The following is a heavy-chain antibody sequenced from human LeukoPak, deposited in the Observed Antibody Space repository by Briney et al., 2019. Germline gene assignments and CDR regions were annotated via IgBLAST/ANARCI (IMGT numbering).Heavy chain of an antibody. V-gene: IGHV3-23*01. CDR3: AKDRETYDYVWGSYRPLGAFDI. CDR1: GFTFSSYG. CDR2: ISGSGGST. J-gene: IGHJ3*02. Sequence: PGGSLRLSCAASGFTFSSYGMSWVRQAPGKGLEWVSAISGSGGSTYYADSVKGRFTISRDNSKNTLYLQMNSLRAEDTAVYYCAKDRETYDYVWGSYRPLGAFDIWGQGTMVTVSS. D-gene: IGHD3-16*02.